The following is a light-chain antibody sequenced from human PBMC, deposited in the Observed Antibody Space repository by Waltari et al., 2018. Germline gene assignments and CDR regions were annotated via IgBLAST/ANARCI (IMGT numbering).Light chain of an antibody. J-gene: IGKJ1*01. CDR3: QQSYSTPWT. Sequence: DIQMTQSPSSLSASGGDRVTIPCRASQSISSYLNWYQQKPGKAPKLLIYAASSLQRGVPSRFSGSGSGTDFTLTISSLQPEDFATYYCQQSYSTPWTFGQGTKVEIK. CDR2: AAS. CDR1: QSISSY. V-gene: IGKV1-39*01.